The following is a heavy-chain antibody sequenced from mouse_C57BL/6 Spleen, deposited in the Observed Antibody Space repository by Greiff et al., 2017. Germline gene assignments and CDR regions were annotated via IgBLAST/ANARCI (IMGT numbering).Heavy chain of an antibody. J-gene: IGHJ2*01. CDR1: GYTFTSYW. V-gene: IGHV1-64*01. D-gene: IGHD1-1*01. CDR3: ARPPHYYGSSYYIDY. CDR2: IHPNSGST. Sequence: QVQLQQPGAELVKPGASVKLSCKASGYTFTSYWMHWVKQRPGQGLEWIGMIHPNSGSTNYNEKFKSKATLTVDKSSSTAYMQLSSLTSEDSAVYYCARPPHYYGSSYYIDYWGQGTTLTVSS.